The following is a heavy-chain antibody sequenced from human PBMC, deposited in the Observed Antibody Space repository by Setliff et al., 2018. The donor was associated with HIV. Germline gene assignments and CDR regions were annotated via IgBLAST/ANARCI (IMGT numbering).Heavy chain of an antibody. V-gene: IGHV1-3*01. D-gene: IGHD2-15*01. J-gene: IGHJ4*02. CDR1: GYTFTFYA. CDR3: ARDGSWGSGFDH. CDR2: INAGNGNT. Sequence: ASVKVSCKASGYTFTFYAIHWVRQAPGQRLEWMGWINAGNGNTRYSQKFQGRVTVARDTSASTAYVELSSLRSEDTAVYYCARDGSWGSGFDHWGQGTQVTVSS.